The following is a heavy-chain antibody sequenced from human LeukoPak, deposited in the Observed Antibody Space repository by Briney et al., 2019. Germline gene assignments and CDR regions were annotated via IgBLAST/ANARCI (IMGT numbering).Heavy chain of an antibody. CDR2: VNSDGRST. CDR1: GFTFSSYW. V-gene: IGHV3-74*01. D-gene: IGHD5-12*01. J-gene: IGHJ4*02. Sequence: PGGSLRLSCAASGFTFSSYWMHWVRQAPGKGLVWVSRVNSDGRSTSYADSVKGRFTISRDNAKNTLYPQMHSLRAEDTALYYCARDNRGYDFDYWGQGTQVTVSS. CDR3: ARDNRGYDFDY.